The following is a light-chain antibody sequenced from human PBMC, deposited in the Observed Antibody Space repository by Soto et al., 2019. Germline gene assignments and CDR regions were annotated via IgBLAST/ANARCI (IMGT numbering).Light chain of an antibody. J-gene: IGKJ1*01. CDR1: QSVSSSY. V-gene: IGKV3-20*01. Sequence: ELVLTQSPGTLSLSPGARATLSCRASQSVSSSYLAWYQQKPGQAPRLLIYGASSRATGIPDRFSGSGSGTDLTINISRLEPEDGEVYYCQQYGSSPLTFGQGTKVDIK. CDR2: GAS. CDR3: QQYGSSPLT.